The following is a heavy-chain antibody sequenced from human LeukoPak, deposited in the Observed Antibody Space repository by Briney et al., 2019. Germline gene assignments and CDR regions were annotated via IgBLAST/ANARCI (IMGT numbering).Heavy chain of an antibody. J-gene: IGHJ4*02. V-gene: IGHV4-39*01. CDR2: IYYSGST. CDR1: GGSISSTRSY. D-gene: IGHD3-9*01. Sequence: SETLSLTCTVSGGSISSTRSYWGWIRQPPGKGLEWIGSIYYSGSTYYNPSLKSRVTISVDTSKNQFSLKLSSVTAADTAVYYCARQYILTGYHPHFDYWGQGTLVTVSS. CDR3: ARQYILTGYHPHFDY.